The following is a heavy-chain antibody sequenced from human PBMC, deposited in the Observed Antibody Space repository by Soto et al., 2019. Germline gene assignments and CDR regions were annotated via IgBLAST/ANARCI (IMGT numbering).Heavy chain of an antibody. CDR3: ARGIVAARSGNWFDP. CDR1: GYAFVSYA. V-gene: IGHV3-23*01. J-gene: IGHJ5*02. D-gene: IGHD6-6*01. CDR2: LTSSGGIT. Sequence: EVQLLESGGGSVQPGGSLRLSCAASGYAFVSYAMSWVRQAPGKGLEWVSALTSSGGITYYSDSVRGRFTISRDNSNNTLYLQMNSLRAEDTVVYYCARGIVAARSGNWFDPWGQGTLVTVSS.